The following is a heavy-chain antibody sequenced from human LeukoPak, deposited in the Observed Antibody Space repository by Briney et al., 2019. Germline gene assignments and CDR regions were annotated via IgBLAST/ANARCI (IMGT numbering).Heavy chain of an antibody. CDR1: GGTFSSYT. J-gene: IGHJ4*02. CDR2: IIPILGIA. V-gene: IGHV1-69*02. D-gene: IGHD1-26*01. Sequence: ASVKVSCKASGGTFSSYTISWVRQAPGQGLEWMGRIIPILGIANYAQKFQGRVTITADKSTSTAHMELSSLRSEDTAVYYCATPSGSYYGGVDYWGQGTLVTVSS. CDR3: ATPSGSYYGGVDY.